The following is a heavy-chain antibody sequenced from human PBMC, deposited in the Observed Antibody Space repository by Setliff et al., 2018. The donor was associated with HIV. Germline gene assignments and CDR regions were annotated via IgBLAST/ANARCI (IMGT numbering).Heavy chain of an antibody. D-gene: IGHD2-15*01. J-gene: IGHJ4*02. CDR2: INHSGST. CDR1: GGSFSGYY. V-gene: IGHV4-34*01. CDR3: AAELGYCGGGRCYSEGY. Sequence: KTSETLSLTCAVYGGSFSGYYWSWIRQPPGKGLEWIGEINHSGSTNYNPSLKSRVTISVDTSKNQFSLKLSSVTAADTAVYYCAAELGYCGGGRCYSEGYWGQGTLVTVSS.